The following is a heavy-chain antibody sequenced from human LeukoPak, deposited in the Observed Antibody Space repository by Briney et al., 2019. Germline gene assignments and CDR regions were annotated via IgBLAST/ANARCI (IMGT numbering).Heavy chain of an antibody. CDR3: ARDPRGFARPNYYYYMDV. V-gene: IGHV1-69*13. D-gene: IGHD6-6*01. Sequence: SVKVSCKASGFIFTKYGISWVRQAPGQGLEWMGGIIPIFGTANYAQKFQGRVTITADESTSTAYMELSSLRSEDTAVYYCARDPRGFARPNYYYYMDVWGKGTTVTVSS. CDR2: IIPIFGTA. CDR1: GFIFTKYG. J-gene: IGHJ6*03.